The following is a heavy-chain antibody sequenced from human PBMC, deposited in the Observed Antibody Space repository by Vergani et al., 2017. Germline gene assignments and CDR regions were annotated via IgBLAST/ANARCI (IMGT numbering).Heavy chain of an antibody. CDR1: GGSISSSNW. V-gene: IGHV4-4*03. CDR3: ARSYCSSTSCYGVAFDI. Sequence: QVQLQESGPGLVKPPGTLSLTCAVSGGSISSSNWWSWVRQPPGKGLEWIGEIYHSGSTNYNPSLKSRVTISVDKSKNQFSLKLSSVTAADTAVYYCARSYCSSTSCYGVAFDIWGQGTMVTVSS. J-gene: IGHJ3*02. D-gene: IGHD2-2*01. CDR2: IYHSGST.